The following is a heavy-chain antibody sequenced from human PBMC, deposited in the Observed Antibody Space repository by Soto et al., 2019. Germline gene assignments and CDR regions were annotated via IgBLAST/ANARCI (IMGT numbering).Heavy chain of an antibody. D-gene: IGHD3-9*01. V-gene: IGHV4-34*01. J-gene: IGHJ2*01. CDR3: ARESHDILTGPPWVWYFDL. Sequence: QVQLQQWGAGPLRPLETLSLTCGVSGGSFSGYYWDWIRQSPGKGLEWIGEINDRGSINYNPSRKSRGSISVGTSKNHYALNLRSLAAADTAVYYGARESHDILTGPPWVWYFDLWGRGTPVTVSS. CDR1: GGSFSGYY. CDR2: INDRGSI.